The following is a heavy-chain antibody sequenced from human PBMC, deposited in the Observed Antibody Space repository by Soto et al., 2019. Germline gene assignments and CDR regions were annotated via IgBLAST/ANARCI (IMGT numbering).Heavy chain of an antibody. V-gene: IGHV1-18*01. J-gene: IGHJ5*02. Sequence: ASVKVSCKASGYTFTSYGISWVRQAPGQGLEWMGWISAYNGNTNHAQKLQGRVTMTTDTSTSTAYMELRSLRSDDTAVYYCARAGYSSGWENNWFDPWGQGTLVTVSS. CDR2: ISAYNGNT. CDR3: ARAGYSSGWENNWFDP. CDR1: GYTFTSYG. D-gene: IGHD6-19*01.